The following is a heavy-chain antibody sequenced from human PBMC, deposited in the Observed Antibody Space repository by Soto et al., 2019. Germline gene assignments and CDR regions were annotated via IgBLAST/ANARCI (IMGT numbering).Heavy chain of an antibody. D-gene: IGHD2-21*02. Sequence: SETLSLTCTVSGGSISSYYWIWLRQPPGKGLGWIGYIYYSGSTNYNPSLKSRVTISVDTSKNQFSLKLSSVTAADTAVYYCARGVAVTTLTFFDYWGQGTLVTVSS. CDR3: ARGVAVTTLTFFDY. CDR1: GGSISSYY. J-gene: IGHJ4*02. CDR2: IYYSGST. V-gene: IGHV4-59*12.